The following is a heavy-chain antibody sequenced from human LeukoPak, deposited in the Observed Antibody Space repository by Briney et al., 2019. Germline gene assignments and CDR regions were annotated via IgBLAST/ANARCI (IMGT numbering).Heavy chain of an antibody. CDR3: AREGGLLDTSSYWYFDL. D-gene: IGHD3/OR15-3a*01. J-gene: IGHJ2*01. CDR1: GGSISSSNW. Sequence: SETLSLTCAVSGGSISSSNWWSWVRQPPGKGLEWIGEIYHSGSTNYNPSLKSRVTISVDKSKNQFSMKLTSVTAADTAVYYCAREGGLLDTSSYWYFDLWGRGTLVTVSS. V-gene: IGHV4-4*02. CDR2: IYHSGST.